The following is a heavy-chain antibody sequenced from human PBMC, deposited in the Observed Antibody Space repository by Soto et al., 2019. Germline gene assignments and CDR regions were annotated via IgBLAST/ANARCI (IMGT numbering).Heavy chain of an antibody. CDR1: GGSISSYY. Sequence: SETLSLTCTVSGGSISSYYWSWIRQPPGKGLEWIGYIYYSGSTNYNPSLKSRVTISVDTSKNQFSLKLSSVTAADTGVYYCARRYCSSTSCYNWFDPWGQGTLVTVSS. V-gene: IGHV4-59*08. CDR2: IYYSGST. CDR3: ARRYCSSTSCYNWFDP. D-gene: IGHD2-2*01. J-gene: IGHJ5*02.